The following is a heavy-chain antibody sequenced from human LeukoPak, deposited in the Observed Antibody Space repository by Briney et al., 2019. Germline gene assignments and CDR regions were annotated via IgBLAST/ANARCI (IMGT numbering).Heavy chain of an antibody. D-gene: IGHD3-10*01. Sequence: SETLSLTCTVSGGSISSYYWSWIRQPPGKGLEWIGYIYYSGSTNYNPSLKNRVAISLDTSKNQFSLKLSSVTAADTAVYFCARSYGSGSYFDSWGQGTLVTVSS. CDR1: GGSISSYY. CDR2: IYYSGST. CDR3: ARSYGSGSYFDS. J-gene: IGHJ4*02. V-gene: IGHV4-59*01.